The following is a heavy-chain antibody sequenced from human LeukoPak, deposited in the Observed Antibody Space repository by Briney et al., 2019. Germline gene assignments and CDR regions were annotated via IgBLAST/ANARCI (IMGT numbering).Heavy chain of an antibody. D-gene: IGHD2-21*02. CDR2: ISGSASST. Sequence: GGSLRLSCAASGFTFSIYAMSWVRQAPGEGLQWVSAISGSASSTYYADSVKGQFTISRDNSKNTLYLQMNSLRAEDTAVYYCAKVEPFCGGDCYSGFNYWGQGTLVTVSS. V-gene: IGHV3-23*01. CDR3: AKVEPFCGGDCYSGFNY. CDR1: GFTFSIYA. J-gene: IGHJ4*02.